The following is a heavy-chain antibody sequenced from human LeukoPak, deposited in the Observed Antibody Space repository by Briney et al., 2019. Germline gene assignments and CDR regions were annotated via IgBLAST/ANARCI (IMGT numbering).Heavy chain of an antibody. CDR2: MKQGGSEK. V-gene: IGHV3-7*01. D-gene: IGHD3-10*01. CDR1: GFTFSSYW. Sequence: GGSLRLSCAASGFTFSSYWMSWVRQAPGKGLEWVANMKQGGSEKYYVDSVKGRFTISRDNAKNSLYLQMNSLRAEDTAVYYCARAMVRGVKIFDYWGQGTLVTVSS. CDR3: ARAMVRGVKIFDY. J-gene: IGHJ4*02.